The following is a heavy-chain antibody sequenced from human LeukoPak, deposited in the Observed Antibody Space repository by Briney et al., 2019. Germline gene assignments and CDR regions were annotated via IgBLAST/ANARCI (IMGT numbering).Heavy chain of an antibody. D-gene: IGHD5-18*01. CDR3: ARHDWGTAMVIGYYFDY. CDR1: GGSISSSSYY. CDR2: TYYSGST. J-gene: IGHJ4*02. Sequence: SETLSLTCTVSGGSISSSSYYWGWIRQPPGKGLEWIGSTYYSGSTYYNPSLKSRVTISVDTSKNQFSLKLSSVTAADTAVYYCARHDWGTAMVIGYYFDYWGQGTLVTVSS. V-gene: IGHV4-39*01.